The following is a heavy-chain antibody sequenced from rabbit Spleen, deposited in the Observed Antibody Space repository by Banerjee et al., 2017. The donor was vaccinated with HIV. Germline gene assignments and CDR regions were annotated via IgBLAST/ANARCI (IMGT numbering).Heavy chain of an antibody. D-gene: IGHD6-1*01. CDR1: GVSFSFSSY. CDR2: IYGGSGGST. CDR3: ARDYGGVPGFGFATDYYFKL. Sequence: QSLEESGGDLVKPGASLTLTCTASGVSFSFSSYMCWVRQAPGKGLEWIACIYGGSGGSTYYANWVKGRFTISKTSSTTVTLQMTSLTVADTATYFCARDYGGVPGFGFATDYYFKLWGPGTLVTVS. V-gene: IGHV1S40*01. J-gene: IGHJ4*01.